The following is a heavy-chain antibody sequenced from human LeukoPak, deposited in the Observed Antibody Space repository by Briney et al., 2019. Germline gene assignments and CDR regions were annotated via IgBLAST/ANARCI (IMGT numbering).Heavy chain of an antibody. V-gene: IGHV5-51*01. Sequence: GESLKISCQGSGYSFTSYWIGWVRQMPGKGLEWMRIIYPGDSDTRYSPSFQGQVTISADKSISTAYLQWSSLKASDTAMYYCARHPRRGYSYGYDPYFDYWGQGTLVTVSS. CDR1: GYSFTSYW. J-gene: IGHJ4*02. CDR3: ARHPRRGYSYGYDPYFDY. CDR2: IYPGDSDT. D-gene: IGHD5-18*01.